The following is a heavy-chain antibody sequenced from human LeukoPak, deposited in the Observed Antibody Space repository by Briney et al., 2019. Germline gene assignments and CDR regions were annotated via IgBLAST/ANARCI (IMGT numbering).Heavy chain of an antibody. CDR2: ISAYNGNT. V-gene: IGHV1-18*01. Sequence: ASVKVSCKASGGTFSSYGISWVRQAPGQGLEWMGWISAYNGNTNYAQKLQGRVTMTTDTSTSTAYMELRSLRSDDTAVYYCARAVVEAEFDYWGQGTLVTVSS. J-gene: IGHJ4*02. D-gene: IGHD3-16*02. CDR3: ARAVVEAEFDY. CDR1: GGTFSSYG.